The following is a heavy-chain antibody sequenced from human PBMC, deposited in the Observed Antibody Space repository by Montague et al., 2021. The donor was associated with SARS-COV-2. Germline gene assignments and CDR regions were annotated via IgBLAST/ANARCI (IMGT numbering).Heavy chain of an antibody. CDR3: ARLGDGVVPSPILGVGPYYSYYFLGV. J-gene: IGHJ6*03. CDR2: IHHGGST. Sequence: SETLSLTCAVHGGSFSTYSWNWIRQPPGKGLEWIGEIHHGGSTNYNPSLKSRDTISADTSKNQFSLKLTSVAAADTAVYYCARLGDGVVPSPILGVGPYYSYYFLGVWGKVTTVSASS. D-gene: IGHD3-10*01. V-gene: IGHV4-34*01. CDR1: GGSFSTYS.